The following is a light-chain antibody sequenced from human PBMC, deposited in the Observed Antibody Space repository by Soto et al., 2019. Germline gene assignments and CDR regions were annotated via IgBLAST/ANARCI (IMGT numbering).Light chain of an antibody. Sequence: EIVITHSPATRSVSPGERATLSCRASQSVSSYLAWFQQKPGQAPRLLIYGASSRATGIPDRFSGSGSGTDFTLTINRLEPEDFAVYYCQQYGSSITFGQGTRLEIK. CDR3: QQYGSSIT. CDR2: GAS. J-gene: IGKJ5*01. V-gene: IGKV3-20*01. CDR1: QSVSSY.